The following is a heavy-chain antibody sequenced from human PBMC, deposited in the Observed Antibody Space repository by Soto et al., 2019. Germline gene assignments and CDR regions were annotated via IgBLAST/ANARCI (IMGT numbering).Heavy chain of an antibody. CDR1: GFTFSNYA. V-gene: IGHV3-23*01. CDR2: ISNSFSDGNT. J-gene: IGHJ4*02. CDR3: AKVFSPEGGNYFDH. Sequence: EVQLLESGGGLVQPGGSLRLSCAASGFTFSNYAMDWVRQAPGKGLEWVSAISNSFSDGNTHYADSVKGRFTISRDNDKNTVFLEMNSLRVEDTAVYYCAKVFSPEGGNYFDHWGQGTLVTVSS.